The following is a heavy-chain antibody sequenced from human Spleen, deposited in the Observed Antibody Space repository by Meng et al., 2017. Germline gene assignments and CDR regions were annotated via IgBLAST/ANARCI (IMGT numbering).Heavy chain of an antibody. CDR2: ISHDANYK. CDR3: ARESTGRLDY. Sequence: QGRLVESGGGVGQRGRSLRLSGAASGFTFSTHVMHWVRQAPGKGLEWVAVISHDANYKYYTDSVKGRFTISRDNSNNILYLQMNSLRIEDTTVYYCARESTGRLDYWGQGTLVTVSS. V-gene: IGHV3-30*10. J-gene: IGHJ4*02. CDR1: GFTFSTHV. D-gene: IGHD4-17*01.